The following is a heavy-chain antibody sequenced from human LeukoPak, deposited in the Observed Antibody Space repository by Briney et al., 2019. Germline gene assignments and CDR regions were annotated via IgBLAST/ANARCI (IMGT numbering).Heavy chain of an antibody. CDR3: AKFTGRWLQNFDY. J-gene: IGHJ4*02. CDR2: NRYDGSNK. V-gene: IGHV3-30*02. Sequence: PGGSLRLSCAASAFTFSSYGMHWVRQAPGKGLEWVAFNRYDGSNKYYADSVKGRFTISRDNSKNTLYLQMNSLRAEDTAVYYCAKFTGRWLQNFDYWGQGTLVTVSS. D-gene: IGHD5-24*01. CDR1: AFTFSSYG.